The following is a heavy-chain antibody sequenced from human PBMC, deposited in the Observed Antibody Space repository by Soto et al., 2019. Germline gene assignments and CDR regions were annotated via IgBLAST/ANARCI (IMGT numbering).Heavy chain of an antibody. CDR2: IHHSGIT. D-gene: IGHD3-16*02. J-gene: IGHJ4*02. CDR3: ARGISYRWVY. V-gene: IGHV4-4*02. CDR1: VASLTPVYW. Sequence: QVQLQESGPGRLKLSGPLSLTSPVSVASLTPVYWWSGFPQPPGKGLEWIGEIHHSGITNYIQSLKSRVTMSVDKSNNQVSLELTSVAAADTAVYYCARGISYRWVYWGQGTLVTVSS.